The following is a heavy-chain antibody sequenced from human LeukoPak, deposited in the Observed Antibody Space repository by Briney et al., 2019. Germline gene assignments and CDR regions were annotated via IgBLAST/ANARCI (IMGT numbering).Heavy chain of an antibody. CDR2: ISYEGSNK. CDR1: GFTFSNYG. Sequence: GGSLRLSCAASGFTFSNYGMHWVRQAPGKGLEWVAVISYEGSNKYYADSVKGRFTISRDNSKNSLYLQMNSLRAEDTAFYYCARVTVSSGVDYWGQGTLVTVSS. D-gene: IGHD4-11*01. J-gene: IGHJ4*02. V-gene: IGHV3-30*03. CDR3: ARVTVSSGVDY.